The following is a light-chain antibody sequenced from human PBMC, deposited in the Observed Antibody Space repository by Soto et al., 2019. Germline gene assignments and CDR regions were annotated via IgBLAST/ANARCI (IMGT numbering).Light chain of an antibody. CDR2: INSDGSH. J-gene: IGLJ2*01. Sequence: QSVLTQSPSASASLGASVKLTCTLSIGHSSFAIAWHQQQPEKGPRYLMKINSDGSHTKGDGIPDRFSGSGSGAERYLTISSLQSEDEAEYYCQTWGTGIVFGGGTKLTVL. CDR1: IGHSSFA. CDR3: QTWGTGIV. V-gene: IGLV4-69*01.